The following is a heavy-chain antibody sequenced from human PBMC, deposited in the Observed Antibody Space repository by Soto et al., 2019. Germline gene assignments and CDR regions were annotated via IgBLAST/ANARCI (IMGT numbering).Heavy chain of an antibody. V-gene: IGHV4-31*03. Sequence: SETLSLTCTVSGGSISSGGYYWSWIRQHPGKGLEWIGYIYYSGSTYYNPSLKSRVTISVDTSKNQFSLKLSSVTAADTAVYYCAGVAMTSHPHYNWFDPWGQGTLVTVSS. J-gene: IGHJ5*02. CDR1: GGSISSGGYY. CDR3: AGVAMTSHPHYNWFDP. CDR2: IYYSGST. D-gene: IGHD2-21*02.